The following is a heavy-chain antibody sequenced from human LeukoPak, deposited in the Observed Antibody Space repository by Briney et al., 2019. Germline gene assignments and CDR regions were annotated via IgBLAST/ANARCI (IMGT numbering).Heavy chain of an antibody. J-gene: IGHJ4*02. V-gene: IGHV3-7*04. Sequence: GGSLRLSCAASGFTVSRYWMSWVSHAPGNGLEWVAKIKQDGSVKYYGDSVERRFTISRDNAKNSPYLQMNSLRAEDTAVYYCARWGGGFDYWGQGTLVTVSS. CDR2: IKQDGSVK. CDR1: GFTVSRYW. D-gene: IGHD3-16*01. CDR3: ARWGGGFDY.